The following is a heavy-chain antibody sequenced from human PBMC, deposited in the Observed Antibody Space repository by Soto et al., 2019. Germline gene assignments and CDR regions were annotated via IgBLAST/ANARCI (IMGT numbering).Heavy chain of an antibody. D-gene: IGHD2-15*01. J-gene: IGHJ3*02. V-gene: IGHV4-4*02. CDR2: IYHSGSA. CDR3: ARVPGVVASADDAVDI. Sequence: QVQLQESGPGLVKPSGTLSLTCAVSGGSVSSSNWWSWVRQSPGKGLEWMGEIYHSGSAHYNPSLKSRATISLDTSKNQFSLRLTSVTAADPAVYYCARVPGVVASADDAVDIWGPGTRVIVSS. CDR1: GGSVSSSNW.